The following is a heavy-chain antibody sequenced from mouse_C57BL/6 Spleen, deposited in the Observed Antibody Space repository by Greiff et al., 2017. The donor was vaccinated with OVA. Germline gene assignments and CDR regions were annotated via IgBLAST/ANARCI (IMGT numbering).Heavy chain of an antibody. CDR2: IDPSDSYT. J-gene: IGHJ4*01. D-gene: IGHD1-1*01. CDR3: ASIHYGSSSSYAMDY. Sequence: QVQLKQPGAELVKPGASVKLSCKASGYTFTSYWMQWVKQRPGQGLEWIGEIDPSDSYTNYNQKFKGKATLTVDTSSSTAYMQLSSLTSEDSAVYYCASIHYGSSSSYAMDYWGQGTSVTVSS. CDR1: GYTFTSYW. V-gene: IGHV1-50*01.